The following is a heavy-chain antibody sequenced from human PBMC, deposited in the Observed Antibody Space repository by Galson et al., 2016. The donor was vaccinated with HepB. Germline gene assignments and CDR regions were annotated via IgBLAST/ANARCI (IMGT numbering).Heavy chain of an antibody. J-gene: IGHJ6*02. CDR1: GFRFDEYN. Sequence: SLRLSCAASGFRFDEYNMHWVRQAPGKSLEWVSLISWDGGSTYYEDSVKGRFTISRDNIKNSLYLQMNSLRTEDNALYYCARDKVGYYGSGSYGAMDVWGQGTTVTVSS. V-gene: IGHV3-43*01. D-gene: IGHD3-10*01. CDR2: ISWDGGST. CDR3: ARDKVGYYGSGSYGAMDV.